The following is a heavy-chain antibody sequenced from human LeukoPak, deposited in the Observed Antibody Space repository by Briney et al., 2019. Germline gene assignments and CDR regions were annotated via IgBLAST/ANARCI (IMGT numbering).Heavy chain of an antibody. V-gene: IGHV5-51*01. CDR2: IYPGDSDP. D-gene: IGHD6-19*01. CDR3: ARQKYSSATNAFDI. J-gene: IGHJ3*02. CDR1: GYSFTSYW. Sequence: GESLKISCKGSGYSFTSYWIGWVRQMPGKGLEWMGIIYPGDSDPRYSPSFQGQVTISADKSISPAYLQWSSLKASDTAMYYCARQKYSSATNAFDIWGQGTMVTVSS.